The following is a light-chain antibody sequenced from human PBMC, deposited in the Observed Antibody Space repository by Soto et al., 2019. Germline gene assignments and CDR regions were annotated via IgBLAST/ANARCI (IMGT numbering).Light chain of an antibody. CDR1: QRITNS. V-gene: IGKV1-39*01. CDR3: QQTYSPPFT. CDR2: AAS. J-gene: IGKJ3*01. Sequence: DIQMTQSPSSLSASVGYRVTIPCRSSQRITNSLNWYQQKPGRAPNLLIYAASSLQRGAPSRFSGSGSGTDFTLTISSLQHDDLATYYCQQTYSPPFTFGHGTKADIK.